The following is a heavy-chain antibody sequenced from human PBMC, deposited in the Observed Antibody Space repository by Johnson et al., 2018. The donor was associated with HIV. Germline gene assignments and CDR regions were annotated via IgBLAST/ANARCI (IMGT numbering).Heavy chain of an antibody. D-gene: IGHD4-17*01. V-gene: IGHV3-23*04. CDR1: GFIFSSYA. J-gene: IGHJ3*02. CDR3: ARSMTTVTVAFDI. CDR2: ISGNGGTT. Sequence: VQLVESGGGLVQPGGSLRLSCAASGFIFSSYAMTWVRQAPGKGLEWVSSISGNGGTTSYADSVTGRFTISRDNSKNTLYLQMNSLRAEDTAVYYCARSMTTVTVAFDIWGQGTMVTVSS.